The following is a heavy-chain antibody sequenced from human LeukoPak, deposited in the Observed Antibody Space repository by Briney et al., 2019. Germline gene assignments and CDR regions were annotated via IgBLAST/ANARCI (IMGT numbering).Heavy chain of an antibody. CDR3: ARDLIDGIAAAGTPTDY. D-gene: IGHD6-13*01. V-gene: IGHV1-2*02. CDR1: GYTFTDYY. Sequence: ASVKVSCKASGYTFTDYYIHWVRQAPGQGLEWMGWINPNSDYTFYAQKFQGRVTMTRDTSISTAYMELSRLRSDDTAVYYCARDLIDGIAAAGTPTDYWGQGTLVTVSS. J-gene: IGHJ4*02. CDR2: INPNSDYT.